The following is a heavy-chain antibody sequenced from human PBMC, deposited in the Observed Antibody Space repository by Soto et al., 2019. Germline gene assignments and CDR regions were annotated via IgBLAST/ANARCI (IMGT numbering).Heavy chain of an antibody. Sequence: GSAKVSCKASGYTFTSYAMLWVRQAPGQRLEWMGWIKADNGNKKYSQKFQGRVSITRDTSASTAYMELSSLSFLVTAVYYCARGLAPYYFGYWGQGTLVTVSS. CDR1: GYTFTSYA. V-gene: IGHV1-3*01. CDR2: IKADNGNK. D-gene: IGHD6-19*01. CDR3: ARGLAPYYFGY. J-gene: IGHJ4*02.